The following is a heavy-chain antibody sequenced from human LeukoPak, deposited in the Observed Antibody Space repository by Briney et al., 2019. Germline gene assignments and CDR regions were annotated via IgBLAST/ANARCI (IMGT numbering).Heavy chain of an antibody. J-gene: IGHJ4*02. CDR1: GFTFSSYG. CDR2: IWYDGSNK. CDR3: ARDFGYCGGDCYSRGFDC. V-gene: IGHV3-33*01. Sequence: GGSLRLSCAASGFTFSSYGMHWVRQAPGKGLEWVAVIWYDGSNKYYADSVKGRFTISRDNSKNTLYLQMNSLRAEDTAVYYCARDFGYCGGDCYSRGFDCWGQGTLVTVSS. D-gene: IGHD2-21*02.